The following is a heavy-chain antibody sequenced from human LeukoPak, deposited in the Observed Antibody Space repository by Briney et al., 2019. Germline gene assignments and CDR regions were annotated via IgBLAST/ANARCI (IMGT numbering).Heavy chain of an antibody. Sequence: SETLSLTCTVSGGSISSDYWTWIRQPPGKGLEWIGHLYTSGSTNYDPSLKSRVTVSVDTSKNQVSLKLSSVTAADTAVYYCAKVHPTVVLLDYWGQGTLVTVSS. J-gene: IGHJ4*02. D-gene: IGHD4-23*01. CDR1: GGSISSDY. CDR2: LYTSGST. V-gene: IGHV4-4*09. CDR3: AKVHPTVVLLDY.